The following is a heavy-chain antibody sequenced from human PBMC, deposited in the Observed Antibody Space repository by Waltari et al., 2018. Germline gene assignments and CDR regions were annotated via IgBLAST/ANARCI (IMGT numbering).Heavy chain of an antibody. J-gene: IGHJ4*02. CDR3: ARDPGPIVGAPDY. CDR2: INPKNGDT. CDR1: GYSFTDYH. Sequence: QVQLVQSGTEVKKPGASVKVSCQASGYSFTDYHLHWVRQTPGQGLEWLGWINPKNGDTGYALNFLGRVTMTRDTSINTVFMDLSGLRSDDTAVFYCARDPGPIVGAPDYWGQGTLVTVSS. D-gene: IGHD1-26*01. V-gene: IGHV1-2*02.